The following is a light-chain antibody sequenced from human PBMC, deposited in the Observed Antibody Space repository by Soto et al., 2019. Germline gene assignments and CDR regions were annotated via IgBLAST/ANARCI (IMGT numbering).Light chain of an antibody. CDR2: AAS. CDR1: QTISTF. J-gene: IGKJ4*01. V-gene: IGKV1-39*01. Sequence: DIQMTQSPSSLSSSVGDRVTITCRASQTISTFLNWYQQKPGKDPRLLIYAASSLQSGVPARFSGSGAGTDFTLTITSLQPEDFGIYYCQQSYATVRTFGGGTKVE. CDR3: QQSYATVRT.